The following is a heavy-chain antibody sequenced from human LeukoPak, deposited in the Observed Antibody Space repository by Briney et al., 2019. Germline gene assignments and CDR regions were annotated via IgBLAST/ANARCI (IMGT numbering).Heavy chain of an antibody. CDR2: IYTSGST. Sequence: SETLSLTCTVSGGSISSYYWSWIRQPAGKGLEWIGRIYTSGSTNYNPSLKSRVTMSVDTSKNQFSLKLSSVTAADTALYYCARDIAARPWWYFDLWGRGTLVTVSS. V-gene: IGHV4-4*07. CDR1: GGSISSYY. J-gene: IGHJ2*01. D-gene: IGHD6-6*01. CDR3: ARDIAARPWWYFDL.